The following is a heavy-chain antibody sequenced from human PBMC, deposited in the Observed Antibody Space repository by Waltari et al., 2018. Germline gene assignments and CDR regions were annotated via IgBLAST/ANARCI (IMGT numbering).Heavy chain of an antibody. CDR3: ATRSLTIVGATEGMDV. D-gene: IGHD1-26*01. CDR2: ISAYNGTT. Sequence: QVQLVQSGAEVKKPGASVKVSCKASGYTFTSYGISWVRQAPGQGLEWMGWISAYNGTTNYAQKLQGRVTMTEDTSTDTAYMGLSSLRSEDTAVYYCATRSLTIVGATEGMDVWGQGTTVTVSS. V-gene: IGHV1-18*01. CDR1: GYTFTSYG. J-gene: IGHJ6*02.